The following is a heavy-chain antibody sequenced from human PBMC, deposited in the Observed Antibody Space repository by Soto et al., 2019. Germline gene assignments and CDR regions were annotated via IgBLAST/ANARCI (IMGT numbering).Heavy chain of an antibody. V-gene: IGHV1-3*01. CDR2: INAGNGNT. Sequence: ASVKVSCTASGYTFTSYAMHWVRQAPGQRLEWMGWINAGNGNTKYSQKFQGRVTITRDTSASTAYMELSSLRSEDTAVYYCTRLKRDGKNYKSPKDIVVDDDAFDIWGQGTMVTVSS. J-gene: IGHJ3*02. D-gene: IGHD2-15*01. CDR1: GYTFTSYA. CDR3: TRLKRDGKNYKSPKDIVVDDDAFDI.